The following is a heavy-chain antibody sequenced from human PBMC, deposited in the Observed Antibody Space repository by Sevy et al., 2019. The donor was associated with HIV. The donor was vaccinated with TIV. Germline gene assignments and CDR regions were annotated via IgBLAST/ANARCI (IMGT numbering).Heavy chain of an antibody. Sequence: GGSLRLSCAASGFTFSSYWMHWVRQAPGKGLVWVSRINSDGSSTSYADSVKGRFTISRDNAKNTLYMQMNSLRAEDTAMYYCARGGLRFLEWSYYYYYGMDVWGQWTTVTVSS. CDR2: INSDGSST. D-gene: IGHD3-3*01. CDR1: GFTFSSYW. V-gene: IGHV3-74*01. J-gene: IGHJ6*02. CDR3: ARGGLRFLEWSYYYYYGMDV.